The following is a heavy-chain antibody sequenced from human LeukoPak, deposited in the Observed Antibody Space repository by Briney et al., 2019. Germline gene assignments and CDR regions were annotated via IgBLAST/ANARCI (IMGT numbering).Heavy chain of an antibody. J-gene: IGHJ4*02. CDR1: GFTFSSYE. CDR3: SRYFSGYSYVGWDC. CDR2: VGRSGSTI. D-gene: IGHD3-22*01. Sequence: GGSLRLSCAASGFTFSSYEMKWVRQARGEGLEWVSYVGRSGSTIYYAASGKGRFTISRDNAENSTYLKMKSLRAEDAAVYYCSRYFSGYSYVGWDCWGQGTLVTVS. V-gene: IGHV3-48*03.